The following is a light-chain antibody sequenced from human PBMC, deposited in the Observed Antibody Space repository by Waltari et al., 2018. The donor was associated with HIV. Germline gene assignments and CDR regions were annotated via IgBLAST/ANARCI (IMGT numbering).Light chain of an antibody. CDR2: SLE. J-gene: IGLJ1*01. V-gene: IGLV1-44*01. Sequence: QSVLTQSPSASGTPGQRVTIYCSGSSSNIGSKTVNWYQRLPGTAPNLLIDSLEQRPSVVPDRCSGSYAGTSASLAISGLQSEDEADYYCAAWDGSLIGYVFGTGTKVTVL. CDR3: AAWDGSLIGYV. CDR1: SSNIGSKT.